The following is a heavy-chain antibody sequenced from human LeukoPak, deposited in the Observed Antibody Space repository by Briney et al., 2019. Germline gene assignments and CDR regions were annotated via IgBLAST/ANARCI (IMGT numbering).Heavy chain of an antibody. J-gene: IGHJ4*02. V-gene: IGHV4-61*02. CDR1: GGSISSGSYY. CDR3: ARVSEWELLRPNYYFDY. D-gene: IGHD1-26*01. CDR2: IYTSGST. Sequence: SQTLSLTCTVSGGSISSGSYYWGWVGQPAGKGLEWIGRIYTSGSTNDNPSLKSRVTITEETKKKQFSLKLSSVTAADTAVYYCARVSEWELLRPNYYFDYWGQGTLVTVSS.